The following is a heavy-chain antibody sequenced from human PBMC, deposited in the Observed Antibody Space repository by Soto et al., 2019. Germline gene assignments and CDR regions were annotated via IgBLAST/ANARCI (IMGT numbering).Heavy chain of an antibody. CDR1: GFTFSSYS. CDR2: ISSSSSTI. Sequence: GGSLRLSCAASGFTFSSYSMNWVRQAPGKGLEWVSYISSSSSTIYYADSVKGRFTISRDNAKNSLYLQMNSLRAEDTAVYYCARGCSSTSCYVWFDPWGQGTLVTVS. CDR3: ARGCSSTSCYVWFDP. J-gene: IGHJ5*02. D-gene: IGHD2-2*01. V-gene: IGHV3-48*01.